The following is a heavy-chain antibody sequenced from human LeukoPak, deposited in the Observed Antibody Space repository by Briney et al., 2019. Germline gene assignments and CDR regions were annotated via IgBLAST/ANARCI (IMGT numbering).Heavy chain of an antibody. CDR1: GYTFTAYV. CDR3: AKAVSSGRFCEY. J-gene: IGHJ4*02. Sequence: GGSLRLSCAASGYTFTAYVISWVRQAPGTGLEWVSAISGSGAYTYYADSVKGRFTISRDNSKSTLYLQMNTFKVEAMDLYYWAKAVSSGRFCEYWGQGTLVTVSS. CDR2: ISGSGAYT. V-gene: IGHV3-23*01. D-gene: IGHD6-19*01.